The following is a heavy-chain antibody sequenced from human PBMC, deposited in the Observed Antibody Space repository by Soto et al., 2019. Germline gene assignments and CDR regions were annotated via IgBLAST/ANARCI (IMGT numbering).Heavy chain of an antibody. V-gene: IGHV1-69*02. J-gene: IGHJ4*02. CDR2: IIPILGIA. Sequence: SVKVSCKASGGTFSSYTISSVRQAPGQGLEWMGRIIPILGIANYAQKFQGRVTITADKSTSTAYMELSSLRSEDTAVYYCADRGYSGYDYDPQLGYWGQGNLVTVS. CDR1: GGTFSSYT. CDR3: ADRGYSGYDYDPQLGY. D-gene: IGHD5-12*01.